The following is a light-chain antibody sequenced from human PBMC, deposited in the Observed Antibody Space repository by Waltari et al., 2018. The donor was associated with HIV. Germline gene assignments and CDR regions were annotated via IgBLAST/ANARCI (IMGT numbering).Light chain of an antibody. CDR1: QSIIVW. CDR2: KAS. V-gene: IGKV1-5*03. J-gene: IGKJ1*01. Sequence: DIQMTQSPSTLSASVGDRVPITCRASQSIIVWLAWYQQKPGKAPKLLIYKASSLESGVPSRFSGSGSGTEFTLTISSLQPDDFATYYCQQYYSSPGTFGQGTKVEIK. CDR3: QQYYSSPGT.